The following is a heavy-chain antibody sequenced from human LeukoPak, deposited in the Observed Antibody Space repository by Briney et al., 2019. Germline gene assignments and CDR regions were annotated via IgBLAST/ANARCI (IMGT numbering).Heavy chain of an antibody. V-gene: IGHV1-2*02. CDR2: INPNSGGT. CDR1: GYTFTGYY. J-gene: IGHJ4*02. CDR3: ARDQGSGYYPDY. Sequence: ASVKVSCKASGYTFTGYYMHWVRQAPGQGLEWMGWINPNSGGTNYAQKFQGRVTMTRDTSISTAYMELSRLRSDDTAVYYCARDQGSGYYPDYWGQGTLVTVSS. D-gene: IGHD3-22*01.